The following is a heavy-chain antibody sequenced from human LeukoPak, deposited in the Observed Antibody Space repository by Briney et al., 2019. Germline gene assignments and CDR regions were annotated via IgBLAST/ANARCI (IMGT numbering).Heavy chain of an antibody. CDR1: GFTFSSYS. CDR3: AREGSNWYAEAFDV. D-gene: IGHD6-13*01. V-gene: IGHV3-21*01. J-gene: IGHJ3*01. Sequence: PGGPLRLSCAASGFTFSSYSMNWVRQAPGKGLEWVSSISSSSSNIYYADSVKGRFTISRDNAKNSLYLQMNSLRAEDTAVYYCAREGSNWYAEAFDVWGQGTMVTVSS. CDR2: ISSSSSNI.